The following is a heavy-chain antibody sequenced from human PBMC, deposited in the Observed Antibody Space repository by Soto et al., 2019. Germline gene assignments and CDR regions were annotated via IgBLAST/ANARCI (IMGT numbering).Heavy chain of an antibody. CDR1: GFTFSSYA. Sequence: GGSLRLSCAASGFTFSSYAMSWVRQAPGKGLEWVSAISGSGGSTYYADSVKGRFTISRDNSKNTLYLQMNSLRAEDTAVYYCAKIGGGIAAAGTDYYYYYGMDVWGQGTTVTVSS. J-gene: IGHJ6*02. D-gene: IGHD6-13*01. V-gene: IGHV3-23*01. CDR3: AKIGGGIAAAGTDYYYYYGMDV. CDR2: ISGSGGST.